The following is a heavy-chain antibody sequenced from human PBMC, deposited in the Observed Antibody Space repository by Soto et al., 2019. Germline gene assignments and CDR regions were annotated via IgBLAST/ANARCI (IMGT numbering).Heavy chain of an antibody. V-gene: IGHV3-66*01. CDR1: GFTVSNSY. Sequence: PGGSLRLSCAASGFTVSNSYMSWVRQAPGKGLEWVSAIYSGGSTYYADSVKGRFTISRDNSKNTLYLQMNSLRAEDTAVYYCARGGMGPYYYGMDVWGQGTTVTVSS. CDR3: ARGGMGPYYYGMDV. CDR2: IYSGGST. D-gene: IGHD3-16*01. J-gene: IGHJ6*02.